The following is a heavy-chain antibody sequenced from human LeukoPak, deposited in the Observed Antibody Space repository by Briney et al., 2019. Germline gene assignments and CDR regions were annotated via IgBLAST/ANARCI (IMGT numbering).Heavy chain of an antibody. J-gene: IGHJ4*02. CDR1: GFAFSSYE. D-gene: IGHD2-2*01. CDR3: ARGARAQPF. CDR2: ISSSATAI. V-gene: IGHV3-48*03. Sequence: GGSLRLSCAASGFAFSSYEMNWVRQAPGKGLEWISYISSSATAIYYADSVRGRFTISRDNAKNSLYLQMNSLRPEDTAVYYCARGARAQPFWGQGTLVTVSS.